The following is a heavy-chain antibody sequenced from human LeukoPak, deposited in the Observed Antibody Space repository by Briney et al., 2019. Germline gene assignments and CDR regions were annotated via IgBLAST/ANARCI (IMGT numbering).Heavy chain of an antibody. J-gene: IGHJ6*02. Sequence: ASVEVSCKASGYTFTSYAMHWVRQAPGQRLEWMGWINAGNGNTKYSQKFQGRVTITRDTSASTAYMELSSLRSEDTAVYYCARGLESSGWYGMDVWGQGTTIIVSS. CDR1: GYTFTSYA. CDR2: INAGNGNT. D-gene: IGHD6-19*01. V-gene: IGHV1-3*01. CDR3: ARGLESSGWYGMDV.